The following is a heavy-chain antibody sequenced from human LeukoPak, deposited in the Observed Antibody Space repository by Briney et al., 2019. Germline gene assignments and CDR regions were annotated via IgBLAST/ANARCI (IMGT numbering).Heavy chain of an antibody. CDR1: GGTFSSYA. Sequence: GSSVKLSCKASGGTFSSYAISWVRQAPGQGLEWMGRVIPILGIANYAQKFQGRVTVTADKSTSTAYMELSSLRSEDTAVYYCASLYYDILTGYTYWGQGTLVTVSS. CDR2: VIPILGIA. D-gene: IGHD3-9*01. CDR3: ASLYYDILTGYTY. J-gene: IGHJ4*02. V-gene: IGHV1-69*04.